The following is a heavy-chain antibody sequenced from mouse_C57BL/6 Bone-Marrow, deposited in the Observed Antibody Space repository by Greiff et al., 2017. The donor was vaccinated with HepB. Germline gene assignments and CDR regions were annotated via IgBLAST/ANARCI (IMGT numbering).Heavy chain of an antibody. CDR2: SYWDDDK. V-gene: IGHV8-12*01. D-gene: IGHD1-1*01. CDR1: GFSLSTSGMG. CDR3: ARFYYYGSSYGYFDV. J-gene: IGHJ1*03. Sequence: QVTLKESGPGILQSSQTLSLTCSFSGFSLSTSGMGVSWIRQPSGKGLEWLAHSYWDDDKRYNPFLKSRLTISKDTSRNHVFLKITSVDTADTATYYGARFYYYGSSYGYFDVWGTGTTVTVSS.